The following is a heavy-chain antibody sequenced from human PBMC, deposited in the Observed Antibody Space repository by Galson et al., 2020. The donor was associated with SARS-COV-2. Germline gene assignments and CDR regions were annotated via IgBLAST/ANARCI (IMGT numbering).Heavy chain of an antibody. CDR2: IYPGDSDT. D-gene: IGHD6-13*01. Sequence: KVSCKGSGYSFTSNWIGWVRQMPGKGLEWMGIIYPGDSDTRYSPSFQGQITISADKSLNTAYLQWSSLKASDTATYYCARRASSWYVAFDIWGQGTMVTVSS. J-gene: IGHJ3*02. V-gene: IGHV5-51*01. CDR3: ARRASSWYVAFDI. CDR1: GYSFTSNW.